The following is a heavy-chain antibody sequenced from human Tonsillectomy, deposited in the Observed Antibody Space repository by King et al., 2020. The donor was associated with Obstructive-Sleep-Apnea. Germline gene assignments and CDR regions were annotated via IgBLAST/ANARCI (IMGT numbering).Heavy chain of an antibody. V-gene: IGHV4-4*02. CDR1: GGSISSDLW. CDR3: AREGFLQGFDY. J-gene: IGHJ4*02. Sequence: QLQESGPGLVKPSGTLSLTCAVSGGSISSDLWWSWVRQAPGKGLEWIGEIYQSGRTNYNPSLKSRVTISIGKSKNQFSLKLNSVTVADTAVYYCAREGFLQGFDYWGQGTLVTVSS. CDR2: IYQSGRT.